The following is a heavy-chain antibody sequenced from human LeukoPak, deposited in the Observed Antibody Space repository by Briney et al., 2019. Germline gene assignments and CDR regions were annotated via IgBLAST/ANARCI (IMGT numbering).Heavy chain of an antibody. V-gene: IGHV3-21*01. D-gene: IGHD3-10*01. CDR3: ARGPPYYGSGSYYTMWNWFDP. Sequence: PSETLSLTCTVSGGSISSSSYHWGWIRQPPGKGLEWVSSISSSSSYIYYADSVKGRFTISRDNAKNSLYLQMNSLRAEDTAVYYCARGPPYYGSGSYYTMWNWFDPWGQGTLVTVSS. CDR1: GGSISSSS. CDR2: ISSSSSYI. J-gene: IGHJ5*02.